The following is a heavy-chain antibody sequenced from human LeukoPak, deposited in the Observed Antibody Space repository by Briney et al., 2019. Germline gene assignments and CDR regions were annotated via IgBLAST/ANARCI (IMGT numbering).Heavy chain of an antibody. Sequence: ASVKVSCKASGYTFTSYDINWVRQATGQGLEWMGWMNPNSGNTGYAQKFQGRVTMTRNTSISTAYMELSSLRSEDTAVYYCAKEGVGDYSNCIDYWGQGTLVTVSS. CDR2: MNPNSGNT. J-gene: IGHJ4*02. CDR3: AKEGVGDYSNCIDY. CDR1: GYTFTSYD. D-gene: IGHD4-11*01. V-gene: IGHV1-8*01.